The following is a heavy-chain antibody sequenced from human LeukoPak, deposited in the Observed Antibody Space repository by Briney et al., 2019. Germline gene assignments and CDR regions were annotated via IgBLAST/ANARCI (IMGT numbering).Heavy chain of an antibody. Sequence: GGSLRLSCAASGFTFSRYWRHWVRQAPGEGLVWVSRINRAGSGTMYADSVKGRFTISRDNAKNTLYLQMNSLRAEDTAVYYCARAGGPEGWFDPWGQGTLVTVSS. V-gene: IGHV3-74*03. CDR2: INRAGSGT. CDR3: ARAGGPEGWFDP. J-gene: IGHJ5*02. D-gene: IGHD3-10*01. CDR1: GFTFSRYW.